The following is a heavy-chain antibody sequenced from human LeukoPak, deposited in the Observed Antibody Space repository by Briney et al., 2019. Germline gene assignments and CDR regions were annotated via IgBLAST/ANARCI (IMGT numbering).Heavy chain of an antibody. CDR3: ATYAEADDYNYSYNWFDP. Sequence: SETLSLTCTVSGGSINNYYWSWIRQPPGKGLEWIGYFYYSGSTNYNPSLKSRVTFSVDTSKNQFSLTLSSVTAADTAVYYCATYAEADDYNYSYNWFDPWGQGTLVTVSS. CDR2: FYYSGST. CDR1: GGSINNYY. J-gene: IGHJ5*02. V-gene: IGHV4-59*01. D-gene: IGHD5-24*01.